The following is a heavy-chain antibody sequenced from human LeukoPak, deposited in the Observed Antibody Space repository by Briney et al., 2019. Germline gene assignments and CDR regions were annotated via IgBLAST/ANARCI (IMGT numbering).Heavy chain of an antibody. Sequence: RSGGSLRLSCAASGFTFSNAWMNWVRQAPGKGLEWVGRIKSKTVGGTTDYAAPVKGRFTISRDDSKNTLYLQMNSLKTEDTAVYYCTSGYSYGPDYWGQGTLVTVSS. J-gene: IGHJ4*02. CDR2: IKSKTVGGTT. V-gene: IGHV3-15*07. D-gene: IGHD5-18*01. CDR3: TSGYSYGPDY. CDR1: GFTFSNAW.